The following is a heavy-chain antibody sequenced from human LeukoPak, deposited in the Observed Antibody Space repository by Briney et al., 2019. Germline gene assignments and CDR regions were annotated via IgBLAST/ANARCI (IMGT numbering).Heavy chain of an antibody. D-gene: IGHD4-17*01. CDR2: ISSSSSYI. CDR1: GFTFSSYS. Sequence: VGSLRLSCAASGFTFSSYSMNWVRQAPGKGLEWFSSISSSSSYIYYADSVKGRFTISRDNAKNSLYLPMNSLRAKDTAVYYCARNRSFTVTNYWYFDLWGRGTLVTVSS. J-gene: IGHJ2*01. CDR3: ARNRSFTVTNYWYFDL. V-gene: IGHV3-21*01.